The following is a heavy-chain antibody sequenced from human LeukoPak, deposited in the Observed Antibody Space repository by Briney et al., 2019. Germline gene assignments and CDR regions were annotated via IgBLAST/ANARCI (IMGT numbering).Heavy chain of an antibody. J-gene: IGHJ4*02. CDR1: GGSISSSSYY. CDR2: IYYSGST. D-gene: IGHD5-18*01. Sequence: IPSETLSLTCTVSGGSISSSSYYWGWIRQPPGKGPEWIGSIYYSGSTYYNPSLKSRVTISVDTSKNQFSLKLSSVTAADTAVYYCARDPTNSLIIYTAMAYYFDYWGQGTLVTVSS. CDR3: ARDPTNSLIIYTAMAYYFDY. V-gene: IGHV4-39*07.